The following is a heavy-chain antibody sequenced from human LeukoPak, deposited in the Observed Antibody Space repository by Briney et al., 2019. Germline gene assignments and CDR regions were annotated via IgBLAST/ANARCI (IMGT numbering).Heavy chain of an antibody. CDR3: ARGNIAAARWFEP. D-gene: IGHD6-13*01. Sequence: GESLKISCKGSGYSFTSYWSGCVRQMPGKGLEWMGIIYPGDSDTRYSPSFQGHVTISADKSISTSYLQWSSMKASDTAMYYCARGNIAAARWFEPWGKGTLVTVSS. CDR1: GYSFTSYW. CDR2: IYPGDSDT. J-gene: IGHJ5*02. V-gene: IGHV5-51*01.